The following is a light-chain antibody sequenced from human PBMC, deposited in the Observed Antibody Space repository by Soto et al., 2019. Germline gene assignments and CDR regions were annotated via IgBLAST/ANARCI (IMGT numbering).Light chain of an antibody. Sequence: EIVMTQSPATLSVSPGERATLSCRASQSISTILAWYQQRPCQAPRLLMYGASTRAASIPARFSGSGSGTEFTRTISSLQAEDFAVYYCQQSINWPRTFGQGTKLEIK. J-gene: IGKJ2*01. CDR3: QQSINWPRT. V-gene: IGKV3-15*01. CDR1: QSISTI. CDR2: GAS.